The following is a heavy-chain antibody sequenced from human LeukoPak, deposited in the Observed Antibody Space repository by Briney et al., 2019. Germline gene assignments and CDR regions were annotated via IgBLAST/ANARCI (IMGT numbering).Heavy chain of an antibody. CDR2: ISYDVNHK. V-gene: IGHV3-30*18. CDR1: GYLLNSYR. D-gene: IGHD4-17*01. J-gene: IGHJ6*02. Sequence: GRSLRLPCTASGYLLNSYRMHCVRQAPGKGLEGVGDISYDVNHKYYGDSVKGRFTISRDNSKNTLYLQMNSLRPEDTAVYYCAKDLPAGDDYGDPNYYYAMDVWGPGTTVTVSS. CDR3: AKDLPAGDDYGDPNYYYAMDV.